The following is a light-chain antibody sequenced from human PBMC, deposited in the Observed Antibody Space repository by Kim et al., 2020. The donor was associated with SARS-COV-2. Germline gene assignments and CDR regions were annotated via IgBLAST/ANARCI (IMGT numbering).Light chain of an antibody. CDR3: QQYNNWPPLT. CDR1: QSVSSN. Sequence: VSPGERATLSCRASQSVSSNLAWYQQKPGQAPRLLIYGASTRATGIPARFSGSGSGTDFTLTINSLQSEDFAVYYCQQYNNWPPLTFGGGTKV. V-gene: IGKV3-15*01. CDR2: GAS. J-gene: IGKJ4*01.